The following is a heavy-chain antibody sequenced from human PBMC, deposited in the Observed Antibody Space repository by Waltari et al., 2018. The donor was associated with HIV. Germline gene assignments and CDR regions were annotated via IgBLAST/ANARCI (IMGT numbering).Heavy chain of an antibody. V-gene: IGHV3-30*01. CDR2: RSYDGSNK. J-gene: IGHJ6*03. CDR3: ARAGGSGSYDYMDV. D-gene: IGHD3-10*01. CDR1: GFSSIDYA. Sequence: HLVESGGGVVQPGTSLTLSCAASGFSSIDYAMHWVRQAPGKGLSWVAVRSYDGSNKYYADSVKGRVTISKDESKNTLYLQMNSLIPEDTGVYYCARAGGSGSYDYMDVWGKGTTLTVSS.